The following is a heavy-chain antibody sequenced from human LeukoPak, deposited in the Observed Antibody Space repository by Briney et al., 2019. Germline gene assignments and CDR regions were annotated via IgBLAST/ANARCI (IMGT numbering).Heavy chain of an antibody. V-gene: IGHV4-59*08. J-gene: IGHJ4*02. D-gene: IGHD3-3*01. CDR1: GGSISSYY. Sequence: PSETLSLTCTVSGGSISSYYWSWIRQPPGKGLEWIGYIYYSGSTNYNPSLKSRVTISVDTSKNQFSLKLSSVTAADTAVYYCASIANHDFWGYYFDYWGQGTLVTVSS. CDR3: ASIANHDFWGYYFDY. CDR2: IYYSGST.